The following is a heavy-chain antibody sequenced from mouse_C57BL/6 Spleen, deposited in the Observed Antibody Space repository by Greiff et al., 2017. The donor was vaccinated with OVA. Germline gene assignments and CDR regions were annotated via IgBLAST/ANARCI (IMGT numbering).Heavy chain of an antibody. Sequence: VQLQQSGTELVKPGASVKLSCKASGYTFTSYWMHWVKQRPGQGLEWIGNINPSNGGTNYNEKFKSKATLTVDKSSSTAYMQLSSLTSEDSAVYYCARSTMVTTRSYYAMDYWGQGTSVTVSS. V-gene: IGHV1-53*01. CDR3: ARSTMVTTRSYYAMDY. CDR2: INPSNGGT. D-gene: IGHD2-2*01. CDR1: GYTFTSYW. J-gene: IGHJ4*01.